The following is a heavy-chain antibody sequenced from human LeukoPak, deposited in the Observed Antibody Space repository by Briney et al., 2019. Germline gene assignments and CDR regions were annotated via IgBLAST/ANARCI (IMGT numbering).Heavy chain of an antibody. D-gene: IGHD2-8*01. V-gene: IGHV3-23*01. CDR3: ANGNRCTSPNCLGYYYFYMDV. CDR1: GFTFSDYA. Sequence: GGSLRLSCAGSGFTFSDYAMSWVRQAPGKGLEWVSAISGSGRHIYYADSVKGRFTISRDNSKKTVYLQMNSLRAEDTAVYYCANGNRCTSPNCLGYYYFYMDVWGKGTTVTVSS. CDR2: ISGSGRHI. J-gene: IGHJ6*03.